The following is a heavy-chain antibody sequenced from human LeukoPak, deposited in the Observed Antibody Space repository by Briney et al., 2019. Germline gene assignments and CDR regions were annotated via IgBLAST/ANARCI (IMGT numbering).Heavy chain of an antibody. CDR3: ARHPPLRITMVRGVIIKSSFFDY. D-gene: IGHD3-10*01. CDR1: GGSFSGYY. V-gene: IGHV4-34*01. Sequence: SETLSLACAVYGGSFSGYYWGWIRQPPAKGLEWIGGIKHSGSTNYNPSLKSRVTISVDTSKNQFSLKLSSVTAADTAVYYCARHPPLRITMVRGVIIKSSFFDYWGQGTLVTVSS. CDR2: IKHSGST. J-gene: IGHJ4*02.